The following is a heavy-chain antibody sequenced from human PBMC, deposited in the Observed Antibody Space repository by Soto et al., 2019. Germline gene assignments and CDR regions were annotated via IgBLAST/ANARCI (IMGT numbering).Heavy chain of an antibody. D-gene: IGHD6-19*01. CDR2: INPASGST. CDR3: TRYLAVGEH. CDR1: GYTFTHYY. Sequence: QVQLVQSGAEVKKPGASVKLSCRTSGYTFTHYYIHWVRQAPGQGLEWRAIINPASGSTNYAQDCQGRLTWTMDRSPTTVYMELSGRRAEDTAIVYCTRYLAVGEHWGQGTLVTVSS. J-gene: IGHJ4*02. V-gene: IGHV1-46*01.